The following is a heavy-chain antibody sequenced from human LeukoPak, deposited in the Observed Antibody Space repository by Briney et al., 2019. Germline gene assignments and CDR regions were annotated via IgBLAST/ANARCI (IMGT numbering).Heavy chain of an antibody. D-gene: IGHD3-10*01. J-gene: IGHJ4*02. CDR2: ITGSGGRT. V-gene: IGHV3-23*01. CDR3: AKEETTRITMVRGVIVNGPYYFDY. Sequence: GGSLRLSCAASGFTFSSYWMSWVRQAPGKGLEWVSTITGSGGRTYYADSVKGRFTISRDNSKNTLYLQMNSLRAEDTAVYYCAKEETTRITMVRGVIVNGPYYFDYWGQGTLVTVSS. CDR1: GFTFSSYW.